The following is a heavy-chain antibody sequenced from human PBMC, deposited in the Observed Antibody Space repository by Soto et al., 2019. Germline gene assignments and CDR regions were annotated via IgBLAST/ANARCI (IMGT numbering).Heavy chain of an antibody. CDR3: ARAFCSANTCYSFDY. Sequence: PSETLSLTCTVSGGSVSSGDYYWTWIRQDPGKGLQWIGYIRYSGNTYYKPSLKGRVTISLDTSKNQFSLNLSSVTAADTAVYYCARAFCSANTCYSFDYWGQGTLVTVSS. V-gene: IGHV4-31*03. J-gene: IGHJ4*02. CDR1: GGSVSSGDYY. D-gene: IGHD2-15*01. CDR2: IRYSGNT.